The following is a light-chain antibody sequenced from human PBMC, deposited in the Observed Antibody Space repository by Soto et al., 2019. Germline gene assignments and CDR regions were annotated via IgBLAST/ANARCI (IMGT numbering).Light chain of an antibody. Sequence: DIPMTQSPSSLSASVGDRVTITCRASQDIYNYLAWFQQEPGKAPKSLIYAASTLHSGVPSKYSGSGSGTDFTLTISSLQPEDIATYYCQHYNGYPLIVGGGTKVEIK. V-gene: IGKV1-16*02. CDR2: AAS. J-gene: IGKJ4*01. CDR1: QDIYNY. CDR3: QHYNGYPLI.